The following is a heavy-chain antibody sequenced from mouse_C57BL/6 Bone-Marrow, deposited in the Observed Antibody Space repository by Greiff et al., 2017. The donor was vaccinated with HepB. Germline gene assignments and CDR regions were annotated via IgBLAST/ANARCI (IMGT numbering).Heavy chain of an antibody. V-gene: IGHV2-2*01. D-gene: IGHD1-1*01. Sequence: VQLQQSGPGLVQPSQSLSITCTVSGFSLTSYGVHWVRQSPGKGLEWLGVIWSGGSTDYNAAFISRLSISKDNSKSQVFFKMNSLQADDTAIYYCARPTGGYFDVWGTGTTVTVSS. J-gene: IGHJ1*03. CDR3: ARPTGGYFDV. CDR2: IWSGGST. CDR1: GFSLTSYG.